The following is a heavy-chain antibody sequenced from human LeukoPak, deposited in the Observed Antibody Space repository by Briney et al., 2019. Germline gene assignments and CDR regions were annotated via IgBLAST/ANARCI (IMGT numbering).Heavy chain of an antibody. Sequence: ASVKVSCKASGYTFTSYGISWVRQAPGRGLEWMGWISAYNGNTNYAQKLQGRVTMTTDTSTSTAYMELRSLRSDDTAVYYCAIHYGSGSFPDYWGQGTLVTVSS. D-gene: IGHD3-10*01. CDR1: GYTFTSYG. J-gene: IGHJ4*02. CDR2: ISAYNGNT. V-gene: IGHV1-18*01. CDR3: AIHYGSGSFPDY.